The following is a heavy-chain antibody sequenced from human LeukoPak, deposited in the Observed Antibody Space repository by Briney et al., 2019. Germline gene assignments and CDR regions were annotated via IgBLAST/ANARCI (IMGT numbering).Heavy chain of an antibody. Sequence: ASVKVSCKASGYTFTSYDINWVRQATGQGLEWMGWMNPNSGNTGYAQKFQGRVTMTRNTSISTAYMELSSLRSEDTAVYYCARGYSGNPDYYFDYWGQGTLVTVSS. CDR3: ARGYSGNPDYYFDY. V-gene: IGHV1-8*01. D-gene: IGHD1-26*01. CDR2: MNPNSGNT. CDR1: GYTFTSYD. J-gene: IGHJ4*02.